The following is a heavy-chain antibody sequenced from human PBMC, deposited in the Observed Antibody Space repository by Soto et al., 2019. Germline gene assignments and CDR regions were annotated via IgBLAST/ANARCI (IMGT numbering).Heavy chain of an antibody. D-gene: IGHD6-13*01. CDR1: GYSFTSYW. CDR3: ARQGYSSSWYSSYYYYYGMDV. Sequence: ESLKISCKGSGYSFTSYWISWVRQMPGKGLEWMGRIDPSDSYTNYSPSFQGHVTISADKSISTAYLQWSSLKASDTAMYYCARQGYSSSWYSSYYYYYGMDVWGQGTTVTVS. CDR2: IDPSDSYT. J-gene: IGHJ6*02. V-gene: IGHV5-10-1*01.